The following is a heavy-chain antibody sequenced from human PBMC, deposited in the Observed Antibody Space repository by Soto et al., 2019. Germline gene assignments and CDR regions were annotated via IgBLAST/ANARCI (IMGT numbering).Heavy chain of an antibody. V-gene: IGHV4-4*02. D-gene: IGHD2-15*01. Sequence: QVQLQESGPGLVRPSGTLSLTCAVSGGSISSNNWWSWVRQPPGKGLEWIGEIYHSGSTNYNPSLKSRVTMSVVPSQNLFSLTLKSVTAADTAFYYCARDQGSHPGDWGQGTLVSVSS. CDR2: IYHSGST. CDR1: GGSISSNNW. CDR3: ARDQGSHPGD. J-gene: IGHJ4*02.